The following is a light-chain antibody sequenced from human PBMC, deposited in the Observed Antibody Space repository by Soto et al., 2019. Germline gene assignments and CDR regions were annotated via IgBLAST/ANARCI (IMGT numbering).Light chain of an antibody. CDR3: SSYAGSTNYV. Sequence: QSALTQPPSASGSPGQSVTISCTGSSNDVGGYNYVFWYQQHPGKAPKLMIYEVNKRPSGVPDRFSGSKSGNTASLTVSGLQADDEADYYCSSYAGSTNYVFGTGTKLTVL. V-gene: IGLV2-8*01. CDR2: EVN. J-gene: IGLJ1*01. CDR1: SNDVGGYNY.